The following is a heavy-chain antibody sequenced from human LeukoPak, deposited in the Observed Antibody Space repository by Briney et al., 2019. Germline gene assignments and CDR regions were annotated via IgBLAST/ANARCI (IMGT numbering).Heavy chain of an antibody. CDR2: ISSSGGST. J-gene: IGHJ4*02. V-gene: IGHV3-23*01. CDR1: GFTFSSYA. CDR3: ARATYYYDSSLDY. Sequence: PGGSLRLSCAASGFTFSSYAMSWVRQAPGKGLEWVSAISSSGGSTYYADSVKGRFTISRDNSKNTLYLQMNSLRAEDTAVYYCARATYYYDSSLDYWGQGTLVTVSS. D-gene: IGHD3-22*01.